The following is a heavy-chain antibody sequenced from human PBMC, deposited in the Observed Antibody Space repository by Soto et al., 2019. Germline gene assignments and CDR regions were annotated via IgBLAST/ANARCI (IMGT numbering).Heavy chain of an antibody. CDR3: ANDGTPNFDY. CDR1: GFTFSHYA. CDR2: MSYEGSNE. Sequence: QVQLVESGGGVVQPGRSLRLSCAASGFTFSHYAMHWVRQAPGKGLEWVALMSYEGSNEYYADSVKGRSTTSRDNSKNPLYLQMNSLRAEDTAVYYCANDGTPNFDYWGQGTLVTVSS. V-gene: IGHV3-30*18. J-gene: IGHJ4*02.